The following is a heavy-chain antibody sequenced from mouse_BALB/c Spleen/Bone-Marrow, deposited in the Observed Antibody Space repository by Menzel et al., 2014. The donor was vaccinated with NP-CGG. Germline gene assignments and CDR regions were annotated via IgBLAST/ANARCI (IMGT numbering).Heavy chain of an antibody. CDR2: INPNNGGT. CDR1: GYTFTDYN. V-gene: IGHV1-18*01. CDR3: XXXXXXXXXXAX. J-gene: IGHJ3*01. Sequence: EVQLQESGPELVKPGASVKIPCKASGYTFTDYNMDWVKQSHGKSLXWIGDINPNNGGTIYNQKFKGKATLTVDKSSSTAYMELXXLTXEDTXXXXXXXXXXXXXXXAXWGXGXLVTVSA.